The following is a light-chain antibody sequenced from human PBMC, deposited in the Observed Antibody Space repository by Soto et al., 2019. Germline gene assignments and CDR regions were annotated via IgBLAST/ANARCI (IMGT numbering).Light chain of an antibody. CDR3: QHFDSVPCT. V-gene: IGKV1-33*01. J-gene: IGKJ2*02. CDR2: DAS. CDR1: HDIKNY. Sequence: IQMTQSPSSLSASVGDRVTLTCQASHDIKNYLIWYQQKAGRAPKLLIYDASSLGAGISSRFSGSGSGTHFTLTITSLQPEDIATYYCQHFDSVPCTFGQGTKLEI.